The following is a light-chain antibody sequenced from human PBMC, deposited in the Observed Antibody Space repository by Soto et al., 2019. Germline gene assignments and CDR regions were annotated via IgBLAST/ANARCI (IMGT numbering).Light chain of an antibody. V-gene: IGKV3-11*01. J-gene: IGKJ3*01. Sequence: EIVLTQSPATLSLSPGERATLSCRATQDVSRYLAWYQQKPGQSPRLLIYDAYNRATGIPARFSGSGSGTDFTLTISSLEPEDSAVYYCQQRSNWLFGPGTKVDIK. CDR3: QQRSNWL. CDR2: DAY. CDR1: QDVSRY.